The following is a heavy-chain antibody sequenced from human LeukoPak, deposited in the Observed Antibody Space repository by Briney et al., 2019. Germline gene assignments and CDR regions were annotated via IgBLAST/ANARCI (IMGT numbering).Heavy chain of an antibody. CDR2: ISGSGGST. J-gene: IGHJ4*02. CDR1: GFTFSSYA. CDR3: AKAWWGVPAAHDY. Sequence: PGGSLRLSCAASGFTFSSYAMSWVRQAPGKGLEWVSGISGSGGSTYYADSVKGRFTISRDNSKNTLYLQMNSLRAEDTAGYYCAKAWWGVPAAHDYWGQGTLVTASS. D-gene: IGHD2-2*01. V-gene: IGHV3-23*01.